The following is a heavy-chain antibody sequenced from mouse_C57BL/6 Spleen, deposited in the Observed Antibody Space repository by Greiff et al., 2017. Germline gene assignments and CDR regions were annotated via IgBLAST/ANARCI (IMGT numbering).Heavy chain of an antibody. CDR1: GFTFSDYY. V-gene: IGHV7-3*01. CDR3: ARLYGNCVCDFDV. CDR2: IRNKANGYTT. J-gene: IGHJ1*03. D-gene: IGHD2-1*01. Sequence: EVQRVESGGGLVQPGGSLRLSCAASGFTFSDYYMSWVRQPPGKALEWLGFIRNKANGYTTEYSASVKGRFTISSDNSHSILYLQLNAERAEDSATYCCARLYGNCVCDFDVWGTGTTVTVSS.